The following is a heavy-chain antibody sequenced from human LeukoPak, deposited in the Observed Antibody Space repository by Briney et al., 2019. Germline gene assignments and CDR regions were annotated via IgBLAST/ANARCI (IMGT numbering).Heavy chain of an antibody. V-gene: IGHV3-23*01. CDR3: AKDRANWGSGDFDY. CDR1: GFTFPDYA. D-gene: IGHD7-27*01. J-gene: IGHJ4*02. Sequence: GGSLRLSCTASGFTFPDYAMNWFRLAPGKGLEWVSAISGSGGSTYYADSVKGRFTISRDNSKNTLYLQMNSLRAEDTAVYYCAKDRANWGSGDFDYWGQGTLVTVSS. CDR2: ISGSGGST.